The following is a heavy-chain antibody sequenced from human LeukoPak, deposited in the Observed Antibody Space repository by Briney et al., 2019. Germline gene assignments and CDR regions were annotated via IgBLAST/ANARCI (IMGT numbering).Heavy chain of an antibody. CDR2: INPNSGGT. Sequence: ASVKVSCKASGYTFTGYYMHWVRQAPGQGLEWMGWINPNSGGTNYAQKFQGWVTMTRDTSISTAYMELSRLRSDDTAVYYCARGVGWFGEPPQQDLGPNDAFDIWGQGTMVTVSS. CDR3: ARGVGWFGEPPQQDLGPNDAFDI. CDR1: GYTFTGYY. J-gene: IGHJ3*02. V-gene: IGHV1-2*04. D-gene: IGHD3-10*01.